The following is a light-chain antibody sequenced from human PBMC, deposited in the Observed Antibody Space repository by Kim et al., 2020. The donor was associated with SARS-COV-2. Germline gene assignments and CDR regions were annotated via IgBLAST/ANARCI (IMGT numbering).Light chain of an antibody. CDR1: QSVSGTY. J-gene: IGKJ1*01. Sequence: GTLSLSPGERATLSCRASQSVSGTYLAWYQQKPGQAPRLLIYGASSRATGIPDRFSGSGSGTDFTLTISRLEPEDFAVYYCQRGTFGQGTKVDIK. V-gene: IGKV3-20*01. CDR3: QRGT. CDR2: GAS.